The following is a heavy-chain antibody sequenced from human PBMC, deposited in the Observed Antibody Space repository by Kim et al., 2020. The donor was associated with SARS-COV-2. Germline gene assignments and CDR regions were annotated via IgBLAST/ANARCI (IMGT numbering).Heavy chain of an antibody. J-gene: IGHJ4*02. CDR2: IYYSGST. V-gene: IGHV4-39*01. D-gene: IGHD5-12*01. CDR1: GGSISSSSYY. CDR3: ASVEMATLSY. Sequence: SETLSLTCTVSGGSISSSSYYWGWIRQPPGKGLEWIGSIYYSGSTYYNPSLKSRVTISVDTSKNQFSLKLSSVTAADTAVYYCASVEMATLSYWGQGTLVTVSS.